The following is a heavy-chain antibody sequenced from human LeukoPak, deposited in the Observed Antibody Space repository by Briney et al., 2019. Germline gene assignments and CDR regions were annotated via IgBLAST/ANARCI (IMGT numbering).Heavy chain of an antibody. CDR2: IDWHGDE. J-gene: IGHJ4*02. Sequence: SGPTLVNPTQTATLTCTFSGFSLTTTGMSVSWIRQPPGKALEWLALIDWHGDEFYSTSLKTRLTISTDPSKNQVVLTLTNMDPVDTGTYYCARFGATGRSWFDYWGRGTLVTVSS. CDR1: GFSLTTTGMS. CDR3: ARFGATGRSWFDY. V-gene: IGHV2-70*01. D-gene: IGHD6-13*01.